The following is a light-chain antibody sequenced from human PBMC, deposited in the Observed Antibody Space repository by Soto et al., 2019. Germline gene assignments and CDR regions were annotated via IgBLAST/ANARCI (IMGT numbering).Light chain of an antibody. V-gene: IGKV1-5*01. J-gene: IGKJ1*01. CDR3: QHYRRNTWS. Sequence: DIQMTQSPSTLSASVGGRVTITSRASQSVGTWVAWYQQKPGKAPKLLIYGASNLESGVPSRFSGSGSGTEFTLTITTLQPDDFATYFCQHYRRNTWSFGPGTKVDIK. CDR2: GAS. CDR1: QSVGTW.